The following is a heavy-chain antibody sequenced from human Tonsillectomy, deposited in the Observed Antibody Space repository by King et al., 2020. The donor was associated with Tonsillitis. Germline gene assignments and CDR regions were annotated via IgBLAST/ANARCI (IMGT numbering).Heavy chain of an antibody. V-gene: IGHV3-48*01. CDR2: ISSSSSTR. CDR1: GFTFSSYN. D-gene: IGHD4-23*01. Sequence: VQLVESGGGLVQPGGSLRLSCAASGFTFSSYNMNWVRQAPGKGLEWVSYISSSSSTRYYADSVKGRFTISRDNARNSLYLQMNSLRAEDTAVYYCATVGTVVTPAFYFWGQGTLVSVSS. CDR3: ATVGTVVTPAFYF. J-gene: IGHJ4*02.